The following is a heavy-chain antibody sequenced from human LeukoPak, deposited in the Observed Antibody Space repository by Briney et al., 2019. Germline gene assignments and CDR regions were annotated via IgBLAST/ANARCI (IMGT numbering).Heavy chain of an antibody. CDR2: IQREIDGGTT. J-gene: IGHJ4*02. D-gene: IGHD2-21*02. Sequence: GGSLRLSCEASGFTFSDACMSWVRQAPGRGLEWVGRIQREIDGGTTDYAAPVKGRFTISRDDSKNTLYLQMNSLKIEDTAVYCCATELLSHFDYWSQGTLVTVSS. V-gene: IGHV3-15*01. CDR3: ATELLSHFDY. CDR1: GFTFSDAC.